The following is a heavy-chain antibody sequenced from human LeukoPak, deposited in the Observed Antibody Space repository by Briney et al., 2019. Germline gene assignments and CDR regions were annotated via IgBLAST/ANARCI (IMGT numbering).Heavy chain of an antibody. CDR3: ARGMDYGSGSTARDYYGMDV. Sequence: GGSLRLSCAASGFTFSSYAMSWVRQAPGKGLEWVSAIGTAGDTYYPGSVKGRFTISRENAKNSLYLQMNSLRAGDTAVYYCARGMDYGSGSTARDYYGMDVWGQGTTVTVSS. CDR1: GFTFSSYA. CDR2: IGTAGDT. V-gene: IGHV3-13*01. D-gene: IGHD3-10*01. J-gene: IGHJ6*02.